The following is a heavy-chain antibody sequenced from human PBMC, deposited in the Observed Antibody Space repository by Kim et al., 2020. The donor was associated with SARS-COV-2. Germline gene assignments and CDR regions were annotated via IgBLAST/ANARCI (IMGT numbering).Heavy chain of an antibody. CDR3: ARDRYDILTGYNYYYYGMDV. J-gene: IGHJ6*02. Sequence: ASVKVSCKASGYTFTSYYMHWVRQAPGQGLEWMGIINPSGGSTSYAQKFQGRVTMTRDTSTSTVYMELSSLRSEDTAVYYCARDRYDILTGYNYYYYGMDVWGQGTTVTVSS. CDR1: GYTFTSYY. V-gene: IGHV1-46*01. D-gene: IGHD3-9*01. CDR2: INPSGGST.